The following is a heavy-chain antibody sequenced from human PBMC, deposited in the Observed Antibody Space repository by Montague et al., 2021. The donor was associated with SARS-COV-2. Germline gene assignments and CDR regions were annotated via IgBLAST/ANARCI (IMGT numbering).Heavy chain of an antibody. D-gene: IGHD6-19*01. CDR1: GGSISSGSYY. J-gene: IGHJ4*02. CDR2: IYISGST. CDR3: ARDLAVDGLFDY. V-gene: IGHV4-61*02. Sequence: TLSLTCTVSGGSISSGSYYWSWIRQPAGKGLEWIGRIYISGSTNYNPSLKSRVTISVDTSKNQFSLKLSSVTAADTAVYYCARDLAVDGLFDYWGQGTLVTVSS.